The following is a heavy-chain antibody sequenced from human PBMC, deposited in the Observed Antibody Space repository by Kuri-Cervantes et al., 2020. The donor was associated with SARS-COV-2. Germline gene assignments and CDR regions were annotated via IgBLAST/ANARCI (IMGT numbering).Heavy chain of an antibody. CDR2: IYHSGST. CDR3: ARVHARGWFDP. J-gene: IGHJ5*02. V-gene: IGHV4-30-2*01. Sequence: LRLSCAVSGGSISSGGYSWSWIRQPPGKGLEWIGYIYHSGSTYYNPSLTSRVTISVDRSKNQFSLKLSSVTAADTAVYYCARVHARGWFDPWGQGTLVTVSS. D-gene: IGHD6-6*01. CDR1: GGSISSGGYS.